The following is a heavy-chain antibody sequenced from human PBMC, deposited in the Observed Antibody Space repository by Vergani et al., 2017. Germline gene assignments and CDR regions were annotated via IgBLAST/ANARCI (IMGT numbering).Heavy chain of an antibody. CDR1: GGTFSSYA. D-gene: IGHD2-15*01. V-gene: IGHV1-69*04. CDR3: ASGLVVVAATPWDYYYYGMDV. CDR2: IIPILGIA. J-gene: IGHJ6*02. Sequence: QVQLVQSGAEVKKPGSSVKVSCKASGGTFSSYAISWVRQAPGQGLEWMGRIIPILGIANYAQKFQGRVTFTADKSTSTAYMELSSLRSEDTAVYYCASGLVVVAATPWDYYYYGMDVWGQGTTVTVSS.